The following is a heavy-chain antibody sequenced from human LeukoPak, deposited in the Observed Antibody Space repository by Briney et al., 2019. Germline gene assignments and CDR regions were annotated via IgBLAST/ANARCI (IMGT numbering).Heavy chain of an antibody. CDR1: GGSISSSSYY. CDR2: IYYSGST. J-gene: IGHJ2*01. D-gene: IGHD3-22*01. V-gene: IGHV4-39*07. Sequence: SETLSLTCTVSGGSISSSSYYWGWIRQPPGKGLEWIGSIYYSGSTYYNPSLKSRVAISVDTSKNQFSLKLSPVTAADTAVYYCARAGYYYDSSGYYYWYFDLWGRGTLVTVSS. CDR3: ARAGYYYDSSGYYYWYFDL.